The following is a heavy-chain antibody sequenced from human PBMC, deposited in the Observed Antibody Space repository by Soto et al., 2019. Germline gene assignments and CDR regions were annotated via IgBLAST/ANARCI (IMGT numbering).Heavy chain of an antibody. CDR3: ARGKKGRFWGYYYYYGMDV. V-gene: IGHV3-30*03. Sequence: PGGSLRLSCAASGFTFSSYSMNWVRQAPGKGLEWVAVISSDGSNKYYADSVKGRFTISRDNAKNTLYLQMNSLRAEDTAVYYCARGKKGRFWGYYYYYGMDVWGQGTTVTVSS. CDR2: ISSDGSNK. J-gene: IGHJ6*02. CDR1: GFTFSSYS. D-gene: IGHD3-10*01.